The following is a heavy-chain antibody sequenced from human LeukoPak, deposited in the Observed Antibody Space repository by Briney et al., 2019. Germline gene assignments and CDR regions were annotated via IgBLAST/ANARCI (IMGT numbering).Heavy chain of an antibody. V-gene: IGHV4-59*08. CDR2: IYYSGST. D-gene: IGHD3-16*01. J-gene: IGHJ3*02. CDR3: AGWGSASDAFDI. CDR1: GGSISSYY. Sequence: SETLSLTCTVSGGSISSYYWSWIRQPPGKGLEWIGYIYYSGSTNYNPSLKSRVTISVDTSKNQFSLKLSSVTAADTAVYYCAGWGSASDAFDIWGQGTMVTVSS.